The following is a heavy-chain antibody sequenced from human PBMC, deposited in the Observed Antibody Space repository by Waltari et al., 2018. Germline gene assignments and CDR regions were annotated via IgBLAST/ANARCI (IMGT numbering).Heavy chain of an antibody. D-gene: IGHD2-2*02. CDR3: ARLSCSSTSCYKRGAFDD. CDR1: NGSMTSYY. V-gene: IGHV4-59*08. CDR2: IYYTGIT. Sequence: QVQLQESGPGVVKPSETLSLTCTVSNGSMTSYYWSWIRQPPGKGLEWIGYIYYTGITKHNSCRKTPVTLSIDTSKSQFSLKLSSVTAADTAMYFCARLSCSSTSCYKRGAFDDWGQGALVTVSS. J-gene: IGHJ4*02.